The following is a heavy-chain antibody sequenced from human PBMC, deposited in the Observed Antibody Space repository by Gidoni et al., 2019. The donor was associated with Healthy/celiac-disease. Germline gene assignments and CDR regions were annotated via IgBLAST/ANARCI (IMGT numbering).Heavy chain of an antibody. CDR2: ISSNGGST. J-gene: IGHJ4*02. CDR1: GFPFSSYA. Sequence: EVQLVESGGGLVQPGGSLRLSCSAYGFPFSSYAMHWVRQAPGKGLEYVSAISSNGGSTYYADSVKGRFTISRDNSKNTLYLQMSSLRAEDTAVYYCVKDRGIGVVVVAAARAFDYWGQGTLVTVSS. D-gene: IGHD2-15*01. V-gene: IGHV3-64D*06. CDR3: VKDRGIGVVVVAAARAFDY.